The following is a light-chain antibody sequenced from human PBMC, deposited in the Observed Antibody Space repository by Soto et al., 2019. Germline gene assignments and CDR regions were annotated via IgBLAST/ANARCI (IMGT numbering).Light chain of an antibody. CDR3: CSYAGTSTYVV. V-gene: IGLV2-23*02. Sequence: QSALTQPASVSGSPGQSITISCTGTSSDVGSYNLVSWYQQHPGKVPKLMIYQVIKQPSGVSNRFSGAKSDNTASLTISGLEAEDEAAYYCCSYAGTSTYVVFGGGTQLTVL. J-gene: IGLJ2*01. CDR1: SSDVGSYNL. CDR2: QVI.